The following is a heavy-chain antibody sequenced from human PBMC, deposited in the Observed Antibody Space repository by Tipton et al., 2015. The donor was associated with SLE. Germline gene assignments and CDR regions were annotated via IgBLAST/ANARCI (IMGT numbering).Heavy chain of an antibody. D-gene: IGHD2-15*01. Sequence: TLSLTCAVYGGSFSGYYWSWIRQPPGKGLEWIGEINHSGSTNYNPSLKSRVTISVDTSKNQFSLKLSSVTAADTAVYYCARAGTLGVVVAATGYGTDVWGQGTTVTVSS. J-gene: IGHJ6*02. V-gene: IGHV4-34*01. CDR3: ARAGTLGVVVAATGYGTDV. CDR1: GGSFSGYY. CDR2: INHSGST.